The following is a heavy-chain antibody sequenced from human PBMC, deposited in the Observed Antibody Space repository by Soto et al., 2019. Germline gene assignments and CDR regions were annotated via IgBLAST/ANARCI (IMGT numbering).Heavy chain of an antibody. D-gene: IGHD2-15*01. CDR1: GFTFSNAW. V-gene: IGHV3-15*01. CDR3: TTDGRDIVVVVAATRYFQH. CDR2: IKSKTDGGTT. Sequence: EVQLVESGGGLVKPGGSLRLSCAASGFTFSNAWMSWVRQAPGKGLKWVGRIKSKTDGGTTDYAAPVKGRFTISRDDSKNTLYLQMNSLKTEDTAVYYCTTDGRDIVVVVAATRYFQHWGQGTLVTVSS. J-gene: IGHJ1*01.